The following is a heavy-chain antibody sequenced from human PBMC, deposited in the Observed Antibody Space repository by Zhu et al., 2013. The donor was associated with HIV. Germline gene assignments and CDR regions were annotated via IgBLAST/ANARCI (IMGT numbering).Heavy chain of an antibody. CDR3: ARERRIITMVRGDLSGFDP. Sequence: QVQLVQSGAEVKKPGASVKVSCKASGYTFTSYAMHWVRQAPGQRLEWMGWINAGNGNTKYSQKFQGRVTITRDTSASTAHMELSSLRSEDTAVYYCARERRIITMVRGDLSGFDPWGQGNPGSPSPQ. V-gene: IGHV1-3*01. CDR2: INAGNGNT. D-gene: IGHD3-10*01. CDR1: GYTFTSYA. J-gene: IGHJ5*02.